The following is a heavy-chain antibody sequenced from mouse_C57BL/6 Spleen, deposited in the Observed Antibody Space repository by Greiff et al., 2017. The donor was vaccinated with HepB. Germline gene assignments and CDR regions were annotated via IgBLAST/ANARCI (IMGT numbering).Heavy chain of an antibody. V-gene: IGHV14-1*01. CDR1: GFNIKDYY. J-gene: IGHJ4*01. CDR3: TYSSGYVDYYAMDY. Sequence: EVQLQQSGAELVRPGASVKLSCTASGFNIKDYYMHWVKQRPEQGLEWIGRIDPEDGDTEYAPKFQGKATMTADTSSNTAYLQLSSLTSEDTAVYYCTYSSGYVDYYAMDYWGQGTSVTVSS. D-gene: IGHD3-2*02. CDR2: IDPEDGDT.